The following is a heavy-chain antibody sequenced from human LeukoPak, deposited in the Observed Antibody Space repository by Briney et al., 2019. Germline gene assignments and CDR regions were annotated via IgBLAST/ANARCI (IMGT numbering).Heavy chain of an antibody. D-gene: IGHD3-3*01. V-gene: IGHV1-18*01. J-gene: IGHJ4*02. CDR1: GYTFTSYG. Sequence: ASVKVSCKASGYTFTSYGISWVRQAPGQGLERMGWISAYNGNTNYAQKLQGRVTMTTDTSTSTAYMELRSLRSDDTAVYYCARGVVTIFGVAPNYSDYWGQGTLVTVSS. CDR2: ISAYNGNT. CDR3: ARGVVTIFGVAPNYSDY.